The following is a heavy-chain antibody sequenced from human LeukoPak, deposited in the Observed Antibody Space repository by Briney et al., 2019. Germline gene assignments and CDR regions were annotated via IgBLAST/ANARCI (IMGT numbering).Heavy chain of an antibody. CDR2: IYYSGST. Sequence: PSETLSLTCTVSGGSISSSSYYWGWIRQPPGKGLEWIGSIYYSGSTYYNPSLKSRVTISVDTSKNQFSLKLSSVTAADTAVYYCAREWFGEFNNWFDPWGQGTLVTVSS. D-gene: IGHD3-10*01. CDR3: AREWFGEFNNWFDP. CDR1: GGSISSSSYY. J-gene: IGHJ5*02. V-gene: IGHV4-39*07.